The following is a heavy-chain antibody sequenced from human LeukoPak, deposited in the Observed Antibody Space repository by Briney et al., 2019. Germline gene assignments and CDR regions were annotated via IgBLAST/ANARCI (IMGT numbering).Heavy chain of an antibody. J-gene: IGHJ2*01. Sequence: SETLSLTCAVYGGSFSGYYWSWIRQPPGKGLEWIGKINHSGSTHYNPSLNSRVTISVDTSKNQFSLKLSSVTAADTAMYYCARHGDYQAVYWYFDLWGRGTLVSVSS. CDR1: GGSFSGYY. CDR2: INHSGST. CDR3: ARHGDYQAVYWYFDL. V-gene: IGHV4-34*01. D-gene: IGHD4-17*01.